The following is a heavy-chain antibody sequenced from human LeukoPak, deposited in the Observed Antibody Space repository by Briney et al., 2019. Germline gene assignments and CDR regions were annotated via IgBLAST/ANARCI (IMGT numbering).Heavy chain of an antibody. CDR2: ISGSGSST. D-gene: IGHD6-19*01. CDR1: GFTFSTYA. V-gene: IGHV3-23*01. J-gene: IGHJ4*02. Sequence: GGSLRLSCAASGFTFSTYAMSWVRQAPGKGLEWVSAISGSGSSTYYADSVKGRFTISRDNSKNTLYLQMNSLRGEDTAIYYCAKGRSTSGWYVGADWGQGTLVTVSS. CDR3: AKGRSTSGWYVGAD.